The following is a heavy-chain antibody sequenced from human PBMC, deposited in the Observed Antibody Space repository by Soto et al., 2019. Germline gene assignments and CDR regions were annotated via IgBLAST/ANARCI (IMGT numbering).Heavy chain of an antibody. CDR3: AKDSRPDSSGYYPPYYFDY. J-gene: IGHJ4*02. V-gene: IGHV3-23*01. Sequence: GGSLRLSCAASGVPVSSNYMSWVRKATGKGLEWVSVISGSGGSTYYADSVKGRFTISRDNSKNTLYLQMNSLRAEDTAVYYCAKDSRPDSSGYYPPYYFDYWGQGTLVPVSS. D-gene: IGHD3-22*01. CDR2: ISGSGGST. CDR1: GVPVSSNY.